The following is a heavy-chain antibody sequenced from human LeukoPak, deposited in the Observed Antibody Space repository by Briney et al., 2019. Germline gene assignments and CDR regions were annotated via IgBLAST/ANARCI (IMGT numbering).Heavy chain of an antibody. CDR1: GGSISSYY. V-gene: IGHV4-59*01. Sequence: SQTLSLTCAVSGGSISSYYWSWIRQPPGKGLEWIGYIYYSGSTNYNPSLKSRVTISVDTSKNQFSLKLSSVTAADTAVYYRARAVRQQLERILDYWGQGTLVTVSS. CDR3: ARAVRQQLERILDY. D-gene: IGHD6-13*01. CDR2: IYYSGST. J-gene: IGHJ4*02.